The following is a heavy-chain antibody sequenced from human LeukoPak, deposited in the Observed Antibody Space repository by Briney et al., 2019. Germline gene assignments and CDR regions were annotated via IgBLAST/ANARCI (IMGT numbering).Heavy chain of an antibody. J-gene: IGHJ4*02. D-gene: IGHD3-22*01. CDR3: ARDRAFDSSGYSN. V-gene: IGHV3-48*01. CDR2: ISSGSSTV. CDR1: GFIFSSYG. Sequence: GGSLRLSCAASGFIFSSYGMNWVRQAPGKGLEWVPYISSGSSTVYYADSVKGRFTISRDNAKNSLYLQMNSLSAEDTAVYYCARDRAFDSSGYSNWGQGTLVTVSS.